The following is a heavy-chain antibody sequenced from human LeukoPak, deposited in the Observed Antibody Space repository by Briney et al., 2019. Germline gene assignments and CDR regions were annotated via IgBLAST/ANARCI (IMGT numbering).Heavy chain of an antibody. CDR3: AKRGYSYGGVPTFDY. CDR1: GFTFSSYA. Sequence: GGSLRLSCAASGFTFSSYAISWVRQAPGKGLEWVSAISGSGGSTYYADSVKGRFTISRDNSKNTLYLQMNSLRAEDTAVYYCAKRGYSYGGVPTFDYWGQGTLVTASS. CDR2: ISGSGGST. D-gene: IGHD5-18*01. J-gene: IGHJ4*02. V-gene: IGHV3-23*01.